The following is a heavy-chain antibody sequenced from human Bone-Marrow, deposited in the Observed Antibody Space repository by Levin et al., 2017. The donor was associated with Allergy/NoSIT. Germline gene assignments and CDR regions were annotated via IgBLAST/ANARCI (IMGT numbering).Heavy chain of an antibody. V-gene: IGHV1-2*04. CDR3: ARGSIVAAYLPESRLDP. J-gene: IGHJ5*02. D-gene: IGHD5-12*01. CDR1: GYTFTGYY. Sequence: ASVKVSCKASGYTFTGYYMHWVRQAPGQGLEWMGWINPNSGGTNYAQKFQGWVTMTRDTSISTAYMELSRLRSDDTAVYYCARGSIVAAYLPESRLDPWGQGTLVTVSS. CDR2: INPNSGGT.